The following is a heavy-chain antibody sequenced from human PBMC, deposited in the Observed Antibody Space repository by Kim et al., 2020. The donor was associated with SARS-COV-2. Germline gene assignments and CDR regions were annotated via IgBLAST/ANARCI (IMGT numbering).Heavy chain of an antibody. V-gene: IGHV3-48*02. CDR1: GFTFSSYS. CDR3: ARGCTSHCGIPYYYYGMDV. J-gene: IGHJ6*02. Sequence: GGSLRLSCAASGFTFSSYSMNWVRQAPGKGLEWVSYISSSSSTIYYADSVKGRFTISRDNAKNSLYLQMNSLRDEDTAVYYCARGCTSHCGIPYYYYGMDVWGQGTTVTVSS. CDR2: ISSSSSTI. D-gene: IGHD2-2*01.